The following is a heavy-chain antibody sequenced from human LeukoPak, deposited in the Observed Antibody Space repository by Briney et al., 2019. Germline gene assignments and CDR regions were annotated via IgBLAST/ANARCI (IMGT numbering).Heavy chain of an antibody. Sequence: ASVKVSCKASGGTFSSYANSWVRQAPGQGLEWMGRIIPILGIANYAQKFQGRVTITADKSTSTAYMELSSLRSEDTAAYYCAREPHSYYYYYGMDVWGQGTTVTVSS. J-gene: IGHJ6*02. CDR3: AREPHSYYYYYGMDV. CDR1: GGTFSSYA. CDR2: IIPILGIA. V-gene: IGHV1-69*04. D-gene: IGHD5-18*01.